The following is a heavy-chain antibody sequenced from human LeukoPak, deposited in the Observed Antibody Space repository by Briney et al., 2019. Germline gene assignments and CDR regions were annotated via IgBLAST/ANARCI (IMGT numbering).Heavy chain of an antibody. J-gene: IGHJ4*02. CDR1: GFTFSTYR. Sequence: GGSLRLSCAASGFTFSTYRMHWVRQAPGKGLVWVSRISSDAITTNYADSVKGRFTVSRDNAKNTLYLQMNSLRDEDTAVYYCARRPCSGGICYPPDYWGQGTLVTVSS. D-gene: IGHD2-15*01. CDR2: ISSDAITT. CDR3: ARRPCSGGICYPPDY. V-gene: IGHV3-74*01.